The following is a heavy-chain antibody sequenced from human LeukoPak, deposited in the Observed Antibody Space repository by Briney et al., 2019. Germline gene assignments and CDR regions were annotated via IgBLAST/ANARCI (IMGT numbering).Heavy chain of an antibody. V-gene: IGHV1-2*06. CDR2: INPNSGGT. Sequence: ASVKVSCKASGYTFTGYYMHWVRQAPGQGLEWMGRINPNSGGTNYAKKFQDRVTMTRDTSISTAYMELSRLRSDDTAVYYCASLSSGWYKEFVDYWGQGTLVTVSS. D-gene: IGHD6-19*01. J-gene: IGHJ4*02. CDR3: ASLSSGWYKEFVDY. CDR1: GYTFTGYY.